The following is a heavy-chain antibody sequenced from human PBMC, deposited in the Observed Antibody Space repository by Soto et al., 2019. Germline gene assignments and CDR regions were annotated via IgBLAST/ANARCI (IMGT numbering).Heavy chain of an antibody. J-gene: IGHJ6*02. V-gene: IGHV1-69*06. Sequence: QVQLVQSGAEVKEPGSSVKVSCKASGGTFSNYGFSWVRQAPGQGLEWMGGIIPIFGTTVYAQRFQGRVTMTADTTTSTAYMELSSLRSEDTAVYYCATNSLGSGSQGDVCGQGTTVTVSS. CDR3: ATNSLGSGSQGDV. D-gene: IGHD3-3*01. CDR2: IIPIFGTT. CDR1: GGTFSNYG.